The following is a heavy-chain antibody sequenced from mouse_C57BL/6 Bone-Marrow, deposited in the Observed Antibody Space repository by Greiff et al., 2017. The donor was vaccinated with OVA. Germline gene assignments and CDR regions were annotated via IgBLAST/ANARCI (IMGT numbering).Heavy chain of an antibody. V-gene: IGHV1-50*01. D-gene: IGHD2-4*01. Sequence: QVQLQQPGAELVKPGASVKLSCKASGYTFTSYWMQWVKQRPGQGLEWIGEIDPSDSYTNYNQKFKGKATLTVDTSSSTAYMQLSSLTSEDSAVYYCARGGYYYDLYYYAMDYWGQGTSVTVSS. CDR2: IDPSDSYT. CDR3: ARGGYYYDLYYYAMDY. J-gene: IGHJ4*01. CDR1: GYTFTSYW.